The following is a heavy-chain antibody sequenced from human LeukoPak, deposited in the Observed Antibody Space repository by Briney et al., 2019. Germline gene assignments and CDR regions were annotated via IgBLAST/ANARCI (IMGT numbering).Heavy chain of an antibody. Sequence: SETLSLTCTVSGGSITSNSYYWGWIRQPPGKGLEWIRSVHYSGSTYYNPSLKSRVTISIDTSKKQFSLKMSSVTAADTAMYYCARRSRVMKLLDYWGQGILVTVSS. J-gene: IGHJ4*02. CDR1: GGSITSNSYY. D-gene: IGHD5-18*01. V-gene: IGHV4-39*07. CDR3: ARRSRVMKLLDY. CDR2: VHYSGST.